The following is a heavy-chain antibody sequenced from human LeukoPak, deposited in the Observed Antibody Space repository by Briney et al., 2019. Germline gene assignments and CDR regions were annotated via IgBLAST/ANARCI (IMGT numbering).Heavy chain of an antibody. V-gene: IGHV3-21*06. J-gene: IGHJ4*02. CDR2: ITSTSGYI. CDR3: ARVGGESRYFDY. CDR1: GFPLSTYS. Sequence: PGGSLRLCCAASGFPLSTYSMNWLRQAPGKGLEWVSSITSTSGYIYYAESVKGRFSISRDNAKNSLYLQMNSLRAEDTAVYYCARVGGESRYFDYWGQGTLATVSS. D-gene: IGHD3-10*01.